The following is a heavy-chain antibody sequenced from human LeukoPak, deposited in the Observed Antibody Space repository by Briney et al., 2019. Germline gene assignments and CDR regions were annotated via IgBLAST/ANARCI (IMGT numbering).Heavy chain of an antibody. CDR1: GFTFSRYS. CDR3: ARRDIVVVPAAIFGAFDI. CDR2: INWNGGST. Sequence: PVGSPRLSCAVSGFTFSRYSMNWVRRAPGKGLEWVSGINWNGGSTGYADSVKGRFTISRDNAKNSLYLQMNSLRAEDTALYYCARRDIVVVPAAIFGAFDIWGQGTMVTVSS. D-gene: IGHD2-2*02. J-gene: IGHJ3*02. V-gene: IGHV3-20*04.